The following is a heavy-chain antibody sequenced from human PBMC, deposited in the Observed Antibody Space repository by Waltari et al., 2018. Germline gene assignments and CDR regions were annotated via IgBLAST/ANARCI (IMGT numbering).Heavy chain of an antibody. Sequence: QVQLQESGPGLVKPSETLSLTCAVSGYSISSGYYWGWIRQPPGKGLEWIGSIYHSGSTYYNPTLKSRVTISVDTSKNQFSLKLSSVTAADTAVYYCARHATLAVAYPPEVDYWGQGTLVTVSS. J-gene: IGHJ4*02. CDR1: GYSISSGYY. D-gene: IGHD6-19*01. V-gene: IGHV4-38-2*01. CDR3: ARHATLAVAYPPEVDY. CDR2: IYHSGST.